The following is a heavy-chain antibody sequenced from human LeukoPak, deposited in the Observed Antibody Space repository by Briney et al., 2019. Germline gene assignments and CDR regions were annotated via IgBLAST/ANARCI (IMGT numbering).Heavy chain of an antibody. D-gene: IGHD1-7*01. Sequence: ASVKVSCKASGYTFTGYYMHWVRQAPGQGREWMGWINPNSGGTNYAQKFQGRVTMTRDTSISTAYVELSRLRSDDTAVYYCARGPVELGDAFDIWGQGTMVTVSS. CDR2: INPNSGGT. CDR1: GYTFTGYY. CDR3: ARGPVELGDAFDI. V-gene: IGHV1-2*02. J-gene: IGHJ3*02.